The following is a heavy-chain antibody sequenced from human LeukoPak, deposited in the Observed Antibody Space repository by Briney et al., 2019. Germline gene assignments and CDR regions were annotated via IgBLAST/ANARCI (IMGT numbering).Heavy chain of an antibody. CDR1: GITFRNYW. CDR2: INPDGSTE. J-gene: IGHJ3*02. Sequence: PGGSLRLSCVASGITFRNYWMSWVRLAPGKGLEWVANINPDGSTENYVPSVKGRFTLSRDNARNSLSLQMNSLRAEDTAVYYCATEPGIGYAFDIWGRGTMVTVSS. D-gene: IGHD2-15*01. V-gene: IGHV3-7*01. CDR3: ATEPGIGYAFDI.